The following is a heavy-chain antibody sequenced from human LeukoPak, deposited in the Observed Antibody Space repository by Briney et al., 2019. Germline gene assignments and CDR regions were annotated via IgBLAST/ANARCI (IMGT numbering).Heavy chain of an antibody. Sequence: AASVKVSCKASGYTFTGYYMHWVRQAPGQGLEWMGWINPNSGGTNYAQKFQGRVTMTRDTSISTAYMELSRLRSDDTAVYYCARGLVPAAIPYYYYYGMDVWGQGTTVTASS. V-gene: IGHV1-2*02. CDR2: INPNSGGT. J-gene: IGHJ6*02. D-gene: IGHD2-2*02. CDR1: GYTFTGYY. CDR3: ARGLVPAAIPYYYYYGMDV.